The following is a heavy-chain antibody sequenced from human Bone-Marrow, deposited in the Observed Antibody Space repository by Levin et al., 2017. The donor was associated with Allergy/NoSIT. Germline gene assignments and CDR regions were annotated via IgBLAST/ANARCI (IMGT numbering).Heavy chain of an antibody. CDR2: ISWNGAII. CDR3: GKDVSHYDTSGYIDY. J-gene: IGHJ4*02. V-gene: IGHV3-9*01. D-gene: IGHD3-22*01. CDR1: GLNFGDHA. Sequence: LSLTCAASGLNFGDHAMHWVRQGPGKGLQWVSGISWNGAIIGYADSLKGRFTISRDNAKNSLYLEIYSLRPEDTAFYYCGKDVSHYDTSGYIDYWGQGTLVTVSS.